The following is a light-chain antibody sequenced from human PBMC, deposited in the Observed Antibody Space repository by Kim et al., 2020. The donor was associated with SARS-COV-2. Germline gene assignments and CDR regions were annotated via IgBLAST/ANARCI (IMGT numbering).Light chain of an antibody. V-gene: IGKV3-11*01. J-gene: IGKJ4*01. CDR2: DAS. Sequence: EIVLTQSPATLSLFPGERATLSCRASQSVSTYLAWYQQKPGQAPRLLIYDASDRATGVPVRFSGSGSGTDFTLTITSLEPEDFAVYYCQQRMNWPLTFGGGTKLEI. CDR1: QSVSTY. CDR3: QQRMNWPLT.